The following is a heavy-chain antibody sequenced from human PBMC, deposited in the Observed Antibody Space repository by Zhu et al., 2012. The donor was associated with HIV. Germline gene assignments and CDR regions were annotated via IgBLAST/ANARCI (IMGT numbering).Heavy chain of an antibody. CDR2: IYYSGST. D-gene: IGHD5-24*01. Sequence: SGDYYWSWIRQSPGKGLEWIGYIYYSGSTYYNPSLKSRVTISLDTSKNQFSLRLSSVTAADTAVYYCAREGRDGYNDYWGQGTLVTVSS. V-gene: IGHV4-30-4*01. CDR1: SGDYY. J-gene: IGHJ4*02. CDR3: AREGRDGYNDY.